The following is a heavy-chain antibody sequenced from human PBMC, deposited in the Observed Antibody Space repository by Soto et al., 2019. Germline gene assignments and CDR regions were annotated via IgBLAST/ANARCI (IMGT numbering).Heavy chain of an antibody. CDR1: GFTFSDYY. Sequence: GGSLRLSCAASGFTFSDYYMSWIRQAPGKGLEWVSYISSSSSYTNYADSVKGRFTISRDNSKNTLYLQMNSLRAEDTAVYYCATLRILVDPTGWGQGTTVTVSS. V-gene: IGHV3-11*03. D-gene: IGHD2-15*01. CDR2: ISSSSSYT. CDR3: ATLRILVDPTG. J-gene: IGHJ6*02.